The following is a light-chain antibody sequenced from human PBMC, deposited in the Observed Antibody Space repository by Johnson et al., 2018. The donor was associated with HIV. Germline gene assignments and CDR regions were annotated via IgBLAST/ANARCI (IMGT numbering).Light chain of an antibody. V-gene: IGLV1-51*01. CDR2: DNN. CDR3: GTWDSSLRVV. CDR1: SSNIGNNY. Sequence: QSVLTQPPSVSAAPGQKVTISCSGSSSNIGNNYVSWYQQLPGTAPKLLIYDNNKRPSGIPDRLSGSKSGTSATLGITGLQTGDEADYYCGTWDSSLRVVFGTGTKVTVL. J-gene: IGLJ1*01.